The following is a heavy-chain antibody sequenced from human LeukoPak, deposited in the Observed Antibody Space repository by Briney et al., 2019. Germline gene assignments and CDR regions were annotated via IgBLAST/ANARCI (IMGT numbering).Heavy chain of an antibody. Sequence: SETLSLTCTVSGDSMGNDYWSWMRQSAGKGPEWIGRISTSGNTDYNPSLRSRVTMSMDTSRNQFSLTLTSMTAADTAVYYCARNELRSYGLVHYWGQGTLVTVSS. D-gene: IGHD1-26*01. CDR2: ISTSGNT. CDR3: ARNELRSYGLVHY. CDR1: GDSMGNDY. J-gene: IGHJ4*02. V-gene: IGHV4-4*07.